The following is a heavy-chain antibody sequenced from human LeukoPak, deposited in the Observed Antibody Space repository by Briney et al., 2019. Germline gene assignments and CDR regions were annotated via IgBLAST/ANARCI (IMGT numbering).Heavy chain of an antibody. CDR3: AKALLWFGEFYYYYYGMDV. Sequence: PGGSLRLSCAASGFTSSSYGMHWVRQAPGKGLEWVAVISYDGSNKYYADSVKGRFTISRDNSKNTLYLQMNSLRAEDTAVYYCAKALLWFGEFYYYYYGMDVWGKGTTVTVSS. CDR1: GFTSSSYG. CDR2: ISYDGSNK. D-gene: IGHD3-10*01. J-gene: IGHJ6*04. V-gene: IGHV3-30*18.